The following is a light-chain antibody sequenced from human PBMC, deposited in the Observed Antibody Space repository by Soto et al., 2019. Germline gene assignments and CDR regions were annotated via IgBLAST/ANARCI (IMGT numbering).Light chain of an antibody. Sequence: IQLTQSPSSLSASVGDRVTITCRASQDISLYSAWYQQKPGKAPKLLIYVASTLQSGVPSRFCGSGAGTDFTLTISSLQPEDYATYYCQQLNSRPYTFGQGTKLESK. CDR2: VAS. J-gene: IGKJ2*01. CDR3: QQLNSRPYT. V-gene: IGKV1-9*01. CDR1: QDISLY.